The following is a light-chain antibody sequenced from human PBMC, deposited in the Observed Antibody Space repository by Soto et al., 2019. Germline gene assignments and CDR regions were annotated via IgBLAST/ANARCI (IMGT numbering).Light chain of an antibody. CDR1: QSVSSN. CDR3: QHYNNWPRT. CDR2: GAS. V-gene: IGKV3-15*01. J-gene: IGKJ1*01. Sequence: EIVMTQSPATLSVSPGERDTLSCRASQSVSSNLAWYQQKPGQAPRLLIYGASTRATGIPARFSGSGSGTEVTLTISSLQSEDFAVYYCQHYNNWPRTFGQGTKVEIK.